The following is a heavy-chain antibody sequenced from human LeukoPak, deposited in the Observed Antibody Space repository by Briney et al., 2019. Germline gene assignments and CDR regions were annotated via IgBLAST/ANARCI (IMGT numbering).Heavy chain of an antibody. Sequence: TGGSLRLSCAASGFTFSSYAMSWVRQAPGKGLEWVSAISGSGGSTYYADSVKGRFTISRDNSKNTLYLQMNSLRAEDTAVYYCAKDHSWSGWDSNLDVWGKGTTATVST. CDR2: ISGSGGST. D-gene: IGHD3-3*01. V-gene: IGHV3-23*01. J-gene: IGHJ6*04. CDR3: AKDHSWSGWDSNLDV. CDR1: GFTFSSYA.